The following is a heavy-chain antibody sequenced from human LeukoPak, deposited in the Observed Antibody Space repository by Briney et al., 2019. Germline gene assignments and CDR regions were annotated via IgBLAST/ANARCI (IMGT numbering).Heavy chain of an antibody. Sequence: ASVKVSCKASGYTFTGYYMHWVRHAPEQGLEWMGWINPNSGGTNYAQKFKGRVTMTRDTSISTAYMELSRLRSDDTAVYYCATPVAGYSGYDFDYWGQGTLVTVSS. V-gene: IGHV1-2*02. D-gene: IGHD5-12*01. CDR3: ATPVAGYSGYDFDY. CDR2: INPNSGGT. CDR1: GYTFTGYY. J-gene: IGHJ4*02.